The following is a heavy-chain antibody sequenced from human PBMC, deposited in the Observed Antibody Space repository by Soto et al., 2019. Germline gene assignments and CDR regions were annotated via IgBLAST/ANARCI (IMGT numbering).Heavy chain of an antibody. Sequence: GESLKISCKGSGYSFTSYWIGWVRQMPGKGLEWMGIIYPGDSDTRYSPSFQGQVTISADKSISTAYLQWSSLKASDTAMYYCARGGYDFWSGYPYYGMDVWGQGTTVTVSS. J-gene: IGHJ6*02. CDR2: IYPGDSDT. CDR3: ARGGYDFWSGYPYYGMDV. CDR1: GYSFTSYW. V-gene: IGHV5-51*01. D-gene: IGHD3-3*01.